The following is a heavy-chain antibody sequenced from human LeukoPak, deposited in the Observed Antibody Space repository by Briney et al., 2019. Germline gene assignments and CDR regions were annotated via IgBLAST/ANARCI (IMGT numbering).Heavy chain of an antibody. CDR1: VLTFDDYT. Sequence: GGSLRLSCAASVLTFDDYTMSWVRQAPGKGLEWVALISWDADNTYYADSVKGRFTISRDNSKNSLYLQMNSLRTEDTALYYCAKGNSIAVSAFFDYWGQGTLVTVSS. D-gene: IGHD6-19*01. CDR3: AKGNSIAVSAFFDY. J-gene: IGHJ4*02. CDR2: ISWDADNT. V-gene: IGHV3-43*01.